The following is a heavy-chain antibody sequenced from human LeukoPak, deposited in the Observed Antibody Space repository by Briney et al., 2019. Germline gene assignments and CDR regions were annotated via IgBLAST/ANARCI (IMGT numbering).Heavy chain of an antibody. D-gene: IGHD2-21*02. CDR1: GYTFTGYY. V-gene: IGHV1-2*02. Sequence: ASVEVSCKASGYTFTGYYMHWVRQAPGQGLEWMGWINPNSGGTNYAQKFQGRVTMTRDTSISTAYMELSRLRSDDTAVYYCATSEVVTAPGAFDIWGQGTMVTVSS. J-gene: IGHJ3*02. CDR2: INPNSGGT. CDR3: ATSEVVTAPGAFDI.